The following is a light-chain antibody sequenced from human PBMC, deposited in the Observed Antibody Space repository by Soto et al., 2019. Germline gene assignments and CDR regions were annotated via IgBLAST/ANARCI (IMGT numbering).Light chain of an antibody. CDR3: QQYGGSPRP. V-gene: IGKV3-20*01. CDR1: ESIAGTY. Sequence: EIVLTQSPGTLSLSPGDRATLSCKASESIAGTYLAWYQQKPGQAPRLLIFAASSRATGIPDKFSASGSGTDFTLTINRLGPEDFAMYYCQQYGGSPRPFGKGTKVDIK. CDR2: AAS. J-gene: IGKJ1*01.